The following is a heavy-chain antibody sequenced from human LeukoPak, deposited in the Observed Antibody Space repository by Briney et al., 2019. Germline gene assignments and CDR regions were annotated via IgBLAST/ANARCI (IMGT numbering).Heavy chain of an antibody. J-gene: IGHJ4*02. CDR1: GYTFTGYY. CDR3: ARDSGTSLETN. Sequence: ASVKVSCKASGYTFTGYYMHWVRQAPGQGLEWMGWINPNSGGTNYAQKFQGRVTMTTDTSTSTAYMELRSLRSDDTAVYYCARDSGTSLETNWGQGTLVTVSS. CDR2: INPNSGGT. V-gene: IGHV1-2*02. D-gene: IGHD2-2*01.